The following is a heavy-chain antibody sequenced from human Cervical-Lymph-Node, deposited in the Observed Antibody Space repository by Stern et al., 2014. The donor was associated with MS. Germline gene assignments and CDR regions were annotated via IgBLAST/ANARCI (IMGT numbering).Heavy chain of an antibody. CDR3: ARIPPGYSVAWDWYFDL. Sequence: QVTLRESGPVLVKPTETLTLTCTVSGFSLSNARMGVSWIRQPPGKALEWLSHIFSNDEKSYSTSLKSRLTISKDTSKSQVVLTMTNMDPVDTATYYCARIPPGYSVAWDWYFDLWGRGTLVTVSS. CDR2: IFSNDEK. V-gene: IGHV2-26*01. CDR1: GFSLSNARMG. D-gene: IGHD6-13*01. J-gene: IGHJ2*01.